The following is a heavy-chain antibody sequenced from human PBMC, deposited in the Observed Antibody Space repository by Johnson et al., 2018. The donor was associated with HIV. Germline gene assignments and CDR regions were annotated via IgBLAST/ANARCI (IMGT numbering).Heavy chain of an antibody. CDR1: GFTFTNAW. D-gene: IGHD2-15*01. J-gene: IGHJ3*02. CDR3: TTALAVDAFNI. CDR2: IKSKSDGGTT. Sequence: VQLVESGGGVVQPGRSRRLSCAASGFTFTNAWMNWVRQAPGKGLEWVGRIKSKSDGGTTDYAAPVKGRFTISRDDSKNTLYLQMNSLKTGDTAMYYCTTALAVDAFNIWGQGTMVTVSS. V-gene: IGHV3-15*01.